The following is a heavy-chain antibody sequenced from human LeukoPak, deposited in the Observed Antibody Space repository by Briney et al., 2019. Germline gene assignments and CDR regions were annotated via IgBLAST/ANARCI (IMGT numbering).Heavy chain of an antibody. CDR3: AREGIPDAFDI. CDR1: GFTFSSYE. D-gene: IGHD1-14*01. Sequence: GALRLSCAASGFTFSSYEMNWVRQAPGKGLEWISYISSSGSTIYYADSVKGRFTISRDNAKNSLYLQMNSLRVEDTAVYYCAREGIPDAFDIWGQGTMVTASS. J-gene: IGHJ3*02. CDR2: ISSSGSTI. V-gene: IGHV3-48*03.